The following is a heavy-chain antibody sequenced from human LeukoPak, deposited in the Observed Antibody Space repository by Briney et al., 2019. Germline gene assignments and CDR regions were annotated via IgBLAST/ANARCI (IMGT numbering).Heavy chain of an antibody. CDR1: GFTFSSYW. V-gene: IGHV3-74*01. CDR2: INSDGSST. Sequence: PGGSLRLSCAASGFTFSSYWMHWVRQAPGKGLVWVSRINSDGSSTSYADSVKGRFTISRDNAKNTLYLQMNSLRAEDTAVYYCAKCYGSGNYYHYSFSYWGQGTLVTVSS. J-gene: IGHJ4*02. CDR3: AKCYGSGNYYHYSFSY. D-gene: IGHD3-10*01.